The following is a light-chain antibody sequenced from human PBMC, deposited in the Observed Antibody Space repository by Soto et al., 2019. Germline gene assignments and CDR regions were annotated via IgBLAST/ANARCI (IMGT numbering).Light chain of an antibody. CDR1: QSLNRW. Sequence: DIEMSQSPSSLAASLGDRVTITCRASQSLNRWFAWYQQKPGKAPKLLIYDASSLQSGIPSRFRGSGSGTEFALTISSLQPDDFATYYCQQYNTSSWTFGPGTRLEIK. CDR3: QQYNTSSWT. CDR2: DAS. J-gene: IGKJ5*01. V-gene: IGKV1-5*01.